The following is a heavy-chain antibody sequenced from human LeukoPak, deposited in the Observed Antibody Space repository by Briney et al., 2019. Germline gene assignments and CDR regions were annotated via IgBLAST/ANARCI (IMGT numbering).Heavy chain of an antibody. V-gene: IGHV4-34*01. CDR2: INHSVST. Sequence: SETLSLTCSVSGDSIIGYYWGWIRQPPGKGLEWIGEINHSVSTNYNPSLKSRVTISVDTSENQFSLKLSSVTAADTAVYYCARGGARAYYYYYMDVWGKGTTVTVSS. CDR3: ARGGARAYYYYYMDV. CDR1: GDSIIGYY. J-gene: IGHJ6*03. D-gene: IGHD1-26*01.